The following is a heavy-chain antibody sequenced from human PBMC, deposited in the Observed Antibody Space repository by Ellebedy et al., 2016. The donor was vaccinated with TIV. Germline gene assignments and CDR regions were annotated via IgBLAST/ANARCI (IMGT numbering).Heavy chain of an antibody. V-gene: IGHV1-2*02. J-gene: IGHJ4*02. Sequence: AASVKVSCKASGDTFTDYYFHWVRQAPGQGLEWMAWINPNSGGTNYAQKFQGRVTVTRDTSTSTAFLELSRLRSDDTAVYYCTRDLTNIVSGDYWGQGTLVTVSS. CDR2: INPNSGGT. CDR3: TRDLTNIVSGDY. CDR1: GDTFTDYY. D-gene: IGHD5/OR15-5a*01.